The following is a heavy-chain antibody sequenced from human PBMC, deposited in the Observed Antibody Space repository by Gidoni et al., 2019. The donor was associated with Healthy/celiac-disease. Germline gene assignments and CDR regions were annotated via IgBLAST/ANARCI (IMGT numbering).Heavy chain of an antibody. J-gene: IGHJ4*02. D-gene: IGHD5-18*01. CDR2: ISYDGSNK. CDR3: ARDRGSYGYYFDY. V-gene: IGHV3-30-3*01. Sequence: QVQLVESGGGVVQPGRSLRLSCAASGFTFSSYAMPWVRQAPGKGLEWVAVISYDGSNKYYADSVKGRFTISRDNSKNTLYLQMNSLRAEDTAVYYCARDRGSYGYYFDYWGQGTLVTVSS. CDR1: GFTFSSYA.